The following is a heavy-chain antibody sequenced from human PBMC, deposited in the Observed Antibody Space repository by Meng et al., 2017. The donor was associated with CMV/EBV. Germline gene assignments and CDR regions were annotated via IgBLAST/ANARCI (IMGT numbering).Heavy chain of an antibody. CDR1: GYTFTSYD. D-gene: IGHD2-2*01. V-gene: IGHV1-69*05. J-gene: IGHJ6*02. CDR3: ARDSVRDIVVVPAADYYYYGMDV. CDR2: IIPIFGTA. Sequence: SVKVSCKASGYTFTSYDINWVRQATGQGLEWMGGIIPIFGTANYAQKFQGRVTITTDESTSTAYMELSSLRSEDTAVYYCARDSVRDIVVVPAADYYYYGMDVWGQGTTVTVSS.